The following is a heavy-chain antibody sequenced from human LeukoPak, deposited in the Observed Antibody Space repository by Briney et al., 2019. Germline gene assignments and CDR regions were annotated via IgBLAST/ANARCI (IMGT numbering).Heavy chain of an antibody. CDR2: ISSSSSYI. D-gene: IGHD6-19*01. J-gene: IGHJ4*02. CDR3: APVPRPNFSSSGFLDS. V-gene: IGHV3-21*01. CDR1: GFTFSSYS. Sequence: PGGSLRLSCAASGFTFSSYSMNWVRQAPGKGLEWVSSISSSSSYIYYADSVNGRFTIAIDNAKNSLYLQMNSLTAPDTAVYYCAPVPRPNFSSSGFLDSWGPGTLVTASS.